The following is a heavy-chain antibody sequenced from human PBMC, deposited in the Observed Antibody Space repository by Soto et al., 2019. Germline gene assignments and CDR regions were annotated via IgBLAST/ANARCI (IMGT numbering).Heavy chain of an antibody. V-gene: IGHV1-69*12. CDR1: EGTFSSYA. CDR3: AMVAKIGPFDY. J-gene: IGHJ4*02. D-gene: IGHD5-12*01. CDR2: TIPIFGTA. Sequence: QVQLVQSGAEVKKPGSSVKVSCKASEGTFSSYAIHWVRQAPGQGLEWMGGTIPIFGTANSAQKFQGRVTITADEAASTADVEVGSLRSEDTAVDYCAMVAKIGPFDYWGQGTLVTVSS.